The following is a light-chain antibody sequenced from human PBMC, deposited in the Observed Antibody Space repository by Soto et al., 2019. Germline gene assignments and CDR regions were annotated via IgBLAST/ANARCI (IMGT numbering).Light chain of an antibody. V-gene: IGKV1-27*01. J-gene: IGKJ4*01. CDR1: QGISNY. Sequence: DIQMTQSPSSLSGSVGDRVTITCRASQGISNYLAWYQQKPGKVPKLLIYTASTLQSGVPSRFSGSRSGTDFTLAISSLQPEYVATYCCQKYNRAPPLTFGGGTKVEIK. CDR2: TAS. CDR3: QKYNRAPPLT.